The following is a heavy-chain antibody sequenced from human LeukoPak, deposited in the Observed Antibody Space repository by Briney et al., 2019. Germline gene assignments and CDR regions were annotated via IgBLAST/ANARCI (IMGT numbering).Heavy chain of an antibody. D-gene: IGHD3-10*01. CDR2: ISSSSSYI. V-gene: IGHV3-21*01. CDR3: ARETYGPGRRAFDI. CDR1: AFTFSSYS. Sequence: GGSLRLSCAASAFTFSSYSMNWVRQAPGKGLEWVSSISSSSSYIYYADSVKGRFTISRDNAKNSLYLQMNSLRAEDTAVYYCARETYGPGRRAFDIWGQGTMVTVSS. J-gene: IGHJ3*02.